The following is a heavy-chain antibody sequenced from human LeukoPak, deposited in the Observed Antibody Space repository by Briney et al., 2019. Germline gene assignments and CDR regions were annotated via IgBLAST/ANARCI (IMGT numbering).Heavy chain of an antibody. CDR1: GFTFNDYA. J-gene: IGHJ6*03. V-gene: IGHV3-23*01. CDR3: AKVPYYDILTRGYYYYYMDV. CDR2: VSGSGYST. D-gene: IGHD3-9*01. Sequence: GGSLRLSCAASGFTFNDYAMNWVRQAPGKGLEWVSAVSGSGYSTYYADSVKGLFTIPRDNSKNTLYLQMNSLRAEDTAVYYCAKVPYYDILTRGYYYYYMDVWGKGTTVTVSS.